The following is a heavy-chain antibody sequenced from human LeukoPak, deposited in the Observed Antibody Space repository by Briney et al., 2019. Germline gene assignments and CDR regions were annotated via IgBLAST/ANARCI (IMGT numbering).Heavy chain of an antibody. J-gene: IGHJ4*02. CDR2: VYYTGAS. Sequence: SETLSLTCTVSGGSISSSSYYWGWIRQPPEKGLEWIGSVYYTGASYYNPSLKSRVTISIDTSKNHFSLNLTSVTAADTAVYYCARGAPPQNWGQGALVTVSS. CDR1: GGSISSSSYY. CDR3: ARGAPPQN. V-gene: IGHV4-39*07.